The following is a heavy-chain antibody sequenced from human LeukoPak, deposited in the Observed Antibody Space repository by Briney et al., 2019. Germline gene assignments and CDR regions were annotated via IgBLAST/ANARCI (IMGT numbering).Heavy chain of an antibody. CDR1: RFIFSTYS. V-gene: IGHV3-23*01. CDR3: AKDAAAVTGRRAGFDY. D-gene: IGHD6-19*01. J-gene: IGHJ4*02. CDR2: ISDGGTNT. Sequence: PGGSLRLSCAAFRFIFSTYSMSWVRQAPGKGPEWVSSISDGGTNTYYADSVKGRFTISRDNSKNTLSLQMNNLRDEDTAVYYCAKDAAAVTGRRAGFDYWVQGTLVTVSS.